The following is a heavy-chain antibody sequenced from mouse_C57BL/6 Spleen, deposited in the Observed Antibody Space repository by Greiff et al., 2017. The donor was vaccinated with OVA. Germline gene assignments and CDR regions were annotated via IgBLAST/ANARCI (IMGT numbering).Heavy chain of an antibody. CDR1: GFTFSSYT. CDR3: ARNRYDPYYYAMDY. D-gene: IGHD2-12*01. J-gene: IGHJ4*01. CDR2: ISGGGGNT. V-gene: IGHV5-9*01. Sequence: EVHLVESGGGLVKPGGSLKLSCAASGFTFSSYTMSWVRQTPEKRLEWVATISGGGGNTYYPDSVKGRFTISRDNAKNTLYLQMSSLRSEDTALYYCARNRYDPYYYAMDYWGQGTSVTVSS.